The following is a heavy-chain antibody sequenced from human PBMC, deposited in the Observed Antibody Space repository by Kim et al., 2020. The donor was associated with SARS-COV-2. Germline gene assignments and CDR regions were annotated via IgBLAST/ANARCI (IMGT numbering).Heavy chain of an antibody. J-gene: IGHJ4*02. D-gene: IGHD6-13*01. CDR3: ARVGSTVAAGTIDY. V-gene: IGHV3-11*01. Sequence: ADTVQGRITNSRDKAKNSLYLQMNSLRAEDTALYYCARVGSTVAAGTIDYWGQGTLVTVSS.